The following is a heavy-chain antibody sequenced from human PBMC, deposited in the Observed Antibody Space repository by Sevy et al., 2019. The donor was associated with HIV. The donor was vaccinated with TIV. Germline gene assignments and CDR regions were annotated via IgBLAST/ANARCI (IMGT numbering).Heavy chain of an antibody. CDR2: ISSSSTYI. D-gene: IGHD3-3*01. Sequence: GGSLRLSCAASGFTFSSYTMNWVRQPPGKGLEWVSSISSSSTYIYYANSVKGRFTISRDNAKNSLYLQMNNLRAEDTAVYYCARYYDFGSGYPYYYGMDVWGQGTTVTVSS. J-gene: IGHJ6*02. CDR3: ARYYDFGSGYPYYYGMDV. V-gene: IGHV3-21*01. CDR1: GFTFSSYT.